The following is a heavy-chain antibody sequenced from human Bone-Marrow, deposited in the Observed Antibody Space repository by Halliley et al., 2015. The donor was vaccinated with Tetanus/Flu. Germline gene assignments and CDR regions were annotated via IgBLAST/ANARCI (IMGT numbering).Heavy chain of an antibody. CDR2: IGWNGDRI. V-gene: IGHV3-9*01. Sequence: YLRLSCAASGFSFDDYAMHWVRQAPGRGLEWVSGIGWNGDRIGYAGAVDGRLTISRDNAKKSVYLQMNSLRPEDTAVYYCAKDAGLGLGPSYVNPWCQGLVVFVSS. J-gene: IGHJ5*02. CDR3: AKDAGLGLGPSYVNP. D-gene: IGHD3-16*01. CDR1: GFSFDDYA.